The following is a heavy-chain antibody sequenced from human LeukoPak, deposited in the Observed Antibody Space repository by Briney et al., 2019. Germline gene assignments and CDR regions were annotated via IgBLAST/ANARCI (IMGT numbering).Heavy chain of an antibody. CDR1: GFTFSSYA. CDR2: ISRSGDTI. Sequence: PGGSLRLSCAASGFTFSSYAMSWVRQAPGKGLEWVAYISRSGDTIYYGDSVKGRFTISRDNAKNSLYLQMNSLRAEDTAVYYCARGHYGLGVWGQGTTVTVSS. CDR3: ARGHYGLGV. V-gene: IGHV3-48*04. J-gene: IGHJ6*02.